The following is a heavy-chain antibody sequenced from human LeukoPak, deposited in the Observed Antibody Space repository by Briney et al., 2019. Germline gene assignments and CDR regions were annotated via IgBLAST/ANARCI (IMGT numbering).Heavy chain of an antibody. V-gene: IGHV4-34*01. CDR2: INHSGST. CDR3: ARLRRSSSWKYYYYMDV. D-gene: IGHD6-13*01. Sequence: SETLSLTCAVYGGSFSGYYWSWIRQPPGKGLEWIGEINHSGSTNYNPSLKSRVTISVDTSKNQFSLKLSSVTAADTAVYYCARLRRSSSWKYYYYMDVWGKGTTVTVSS. CDR1: GGSFSGYY. J-gene: IGHJ6*03.